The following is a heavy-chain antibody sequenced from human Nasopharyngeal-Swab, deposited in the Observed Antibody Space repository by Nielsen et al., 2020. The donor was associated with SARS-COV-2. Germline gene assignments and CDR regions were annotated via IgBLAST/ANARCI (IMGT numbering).Heavy chain of an antibody. J-gene: IGHJ6*02. D-gene: IGHD3-3*01. V-gene: IGHV3-11*03. CDR3: ARFLRFLEWLHLPDYYYGMDV. Sequence: WIRQPPGKGLEWVSYISSSSSYTNYADSVKGRFTISRDNAKNSLYLQMNSLRAEGTAVYYCARFLRFLEWLHLPDYYYGMDVWGQGTTVTVSS. CDR2: ISSSSSYT.